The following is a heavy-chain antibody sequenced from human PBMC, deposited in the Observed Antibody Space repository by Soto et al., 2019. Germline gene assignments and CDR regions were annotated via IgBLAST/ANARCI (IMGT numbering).Heavy chain of an antibody. CDR3: ARADPDASVGY. Sequence: GESLKISCEASGYMFPIYHISWVRQMPGKGLEWVGKIDPSDSRTMYRPSSRARITISVDKSINTAYLEWGRLKASDTAVYYCARADPDASVGYWGQGTLVTVSS. J-gene: IGHJ4*02. CDR2: IDPSDSRT. V-gene: IGHV5-10-1*01. CDR1: GYMFPIYH. D-gene: IGHD2-15*01.